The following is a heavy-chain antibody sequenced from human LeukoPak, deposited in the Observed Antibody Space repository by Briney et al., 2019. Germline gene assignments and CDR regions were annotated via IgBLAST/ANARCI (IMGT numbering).Heavy chain of an antibody. CDR1: GFTFSSYS. Sequence: PGGSLRLSCAASGFTFSSYSMNWVRQAPGKGLEWVANIKQDGSEKYYVDSVKGRFTISRDNAKNSLYLQMNSLRAEDTAVYYCARADYDYVWGSYRQYYFDYWGQGTLVTVSS. CDR3: ARADYDYVWGSYRQYYFDY. D-gene: IGHD3-16*02. V-gene: IGHV3-7*01. J-gene: IGHJ4*02. CDR2: IKQDGSEK.